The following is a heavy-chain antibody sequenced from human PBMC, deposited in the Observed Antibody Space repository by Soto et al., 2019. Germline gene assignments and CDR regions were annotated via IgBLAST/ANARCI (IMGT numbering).Heavy chain of an antibody. CDR3: ARDNFGEYSGRNVGFDL. V-gene: IGHV1-69*01. D-gene: IGHD1-26*01. CDR1: GGTFSSYA. Sequence: QVQLVQSGAEVKKPGSSVKVSCKASGGTFSSYAISWVRQAPGQGREWMGGIIPIFGTADYAQKFQGRVTITADESTSTADMELSSLRSEDTAVYYCARDNFGEYSGRNVGFDLWGRGTLVTVSS. J-gene: IGHJ2*01. CDR2: IIPIFGTA.